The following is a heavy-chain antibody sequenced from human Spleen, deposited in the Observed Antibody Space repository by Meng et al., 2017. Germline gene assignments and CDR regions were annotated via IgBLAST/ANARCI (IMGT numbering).Heavy chain of an antibody. J-gene: IGHJ5*02. V-gene: IGHV1-69*05. CDR3: ARSGDNIVVVPVARTNWFDP. Sequence: GRPVQAWAEVKKPGSSVKGSCKPSGGTFSNYAISWVRQAPGQGLEWMGGIIPVFGASNYAQKFQDRVTITTDESTSTVLMELSSLRSEDTAVYYCARSGDNIVVVPVARTNWFDPWGQGTLVTV. D-gene: IGHD2-2*01. CDR1: GGTFSNYA. CDR2: IIPVFGAS.